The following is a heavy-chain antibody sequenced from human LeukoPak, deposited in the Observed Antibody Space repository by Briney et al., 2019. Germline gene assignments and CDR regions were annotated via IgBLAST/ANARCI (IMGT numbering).Heavy chain of an antibody. Sequence: GGSLRLPCAASGFTFSDYYMSWIRQAPGKGLEWVSYISSSGSTIYYADSVKGRFTISRDNAKNSLYLQMNSLRAEDTAVYYCAREVDSDYYDSSGLYYFDYWGQGILVTVSS. CDR3: AREVDSDYYDSSGLYYFDY. CDR1: GFTFSDYY. J-gene: IGHJ4*02. CDR2: ISSSGSTI. D-gene: IGHD3-22*01. V-gene: IGHV3-11*01.